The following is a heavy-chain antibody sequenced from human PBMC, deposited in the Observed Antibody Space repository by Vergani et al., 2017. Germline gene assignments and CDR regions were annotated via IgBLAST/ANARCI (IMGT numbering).Heavy chain of an antibody. J-gene: IGHJ4*02. CDR2: IRNKAYGGTT. D-gene: IGHD5-18*01. CDR1: GFSFGDYA. CDR3: SRGRGYSFGYSDY. V-gene: IGHV3-49*04. Sequence: EVQLVESGGGLVPPGRSLRLSCAASGFSFGDYAMTWVRQAPGKRLEWVAFIRNKAYGGTTEYAASVKGRFTISRDDSKRLAYLQLSGLKTEDTAVYFCSRGRGYSFGYSDYWGQGTLVTVSS.